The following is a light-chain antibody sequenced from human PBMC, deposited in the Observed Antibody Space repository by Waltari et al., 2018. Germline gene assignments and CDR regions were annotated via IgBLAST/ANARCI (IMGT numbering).Light chain of an antibody. CDR3: CSCVGRNIYWV. J-gene: IGLJ3*02. CDR1: SSDVGAHHF. V-gene: IGLV2-11*01. CDR2: DIN. Sequence: QSALTQPRSVSGSPGQSVTISCTGTSSDVGAHHFVSWYQHHPDKAPKLIIYDINKRPSGVPDRFSGSKSGNTASLTISGLQAEDEADYYCCSCVGRNIYWVFGGGTKLTVL.